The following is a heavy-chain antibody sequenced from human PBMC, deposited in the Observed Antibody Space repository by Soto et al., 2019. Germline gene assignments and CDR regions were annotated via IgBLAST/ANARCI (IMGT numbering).Heavy chain of an antibody. D-gene: IGHD6-6*01. CDR2: ISYDGSNK. CDR1: GFTFSSYG. J-gene: IGHJ5*02. Sequence: PGGSLRLSCAASGFTFSSYGMHWVRQAPGKGLEWVAVISYDGSNKYYADSVKGRFTISRDNSKNTLYLQMNSLRAEDTAVYYCAKAGYSSSSGYWFDPWGQGTLVTVSS. V-gene: IGHV3-30*18. CDR3: AKAGYSSSSGYWFDP.